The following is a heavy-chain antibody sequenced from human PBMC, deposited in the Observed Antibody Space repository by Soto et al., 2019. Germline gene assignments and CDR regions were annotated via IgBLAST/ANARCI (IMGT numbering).Heavy chain of an antibody. CDR1: GYMFANYW. D-gene: IGHD2-21*01. CDR3: GRPHILGSRYHGVDV. CDR2: IYPGDSDT. V-gene: IGHV5-51*01. Sequence: PGESLKISCKTSGYMFANYWIDWVRQMPGKGLEWVGIIYPGDSDTIYSPSFQGHVTISVDKSTSTAYLQWSSLKASDRAIYYCGRPHILGSRYHGVDVWGQGTKVTVSS. J-gene: IGHJ6*02.